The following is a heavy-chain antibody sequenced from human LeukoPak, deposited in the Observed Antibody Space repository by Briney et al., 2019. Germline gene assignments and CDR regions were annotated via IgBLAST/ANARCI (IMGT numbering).Heavy chain of an antibody. Sequence: GGSLRLSCTASGFTFGDYAMSWFRQAPGKGLEWVGFIRSKAYGGTTEYAASVKGRFTISRDDSKSIAYLQMNSLKTEDTAVYYCTRGGWFGELGDFDYWGQGTLVTVSS. V-gene: IGHV3-49*03. CDR3: TRGGWFGELGDFDY. CDR2: IRSKAYGGTT. D-gene: IGHD3-10*01. J-gene: IGHJ4*02. CDR1: GFTFGDYA.